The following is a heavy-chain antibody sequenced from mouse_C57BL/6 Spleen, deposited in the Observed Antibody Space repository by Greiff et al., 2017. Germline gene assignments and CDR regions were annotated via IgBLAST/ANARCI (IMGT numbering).Heavy chain of an antibody. CDR2: IDPNSGGT. CDR3: ARYGLTIGYFDY. J-gene: IGHJ2*01. D-gene: IGHD1-3*01. CDR1: GYTFTSYW. V-gene: IGHV1-72*01. Sequence: QVQLKQPGAELVKPGASVKLSCKASGYTFTSYWMHWVKQRPGRGLEWIGRIDPNSGGTKYNEKFKSKATLTVDKPSSTAYMQLSSLTSEDSAVYYCARYGLTIGYFDYWGQGTTLTVSS.